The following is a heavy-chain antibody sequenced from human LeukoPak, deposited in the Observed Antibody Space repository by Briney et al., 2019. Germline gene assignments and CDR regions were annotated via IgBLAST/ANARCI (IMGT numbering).Heavy chain of an antibody. D-gene: IGHD4-17*01. CDR1: GFTFDDYA. J-gene: IGHJ4*02. Sequence: SLRLSCAASGFTFDDYAMHWVRQAPGKGLEWVSGISWNSGSIGYADSVKGRFTISRDNAKNSLYLQMNSLRAEDTALYYCAKGPYDYGDYFVYFDYWGQGTLVTVSS. CDR3: AKGPYDYGDYFVYFDY. V-gene: IGHV3-9*01. CDR2: ISWNSGSI.